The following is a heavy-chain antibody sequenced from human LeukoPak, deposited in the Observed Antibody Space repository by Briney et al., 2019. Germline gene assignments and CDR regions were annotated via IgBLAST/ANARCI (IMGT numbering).Heavy chain of an antibody. CDR3: ARCNWNYWYFDL. Sequence: PSETLSLTCTVSCGSISSFYWSWIRQPAGKGLEWIGRIYSSGSINYNPSLNSRVTMSVDTSKNQFSLKLSSVTAADTAVYYCARCNWNYWYFDLWGRGTLVTVSS. V-gene: IGHV4-4*07. D-gene: IGHD1-20*01. CDR1: CGSISSFY. CDR2: IYSSGSI. J-gene: IGHJ2*01.